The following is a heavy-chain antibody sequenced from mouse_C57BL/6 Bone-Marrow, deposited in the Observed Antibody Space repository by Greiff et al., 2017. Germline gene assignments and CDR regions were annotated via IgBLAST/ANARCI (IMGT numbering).Heavy chain of an antibody. D-gene: IGHD2-4*01. V-gene: IGHV1-72*01. CDR3: ARDYYDYDLAWFAY. Sequence: QVQLKQPGAELVKPGASVKLSCKASGYTFTSYWMHWVKQRPGRGLEWIGRIDPNSGGTKYNEKFKSKATLTVDKPSSTAYMQLSSLTSEDSAVYYCARDYYDYDLAWFAYWGQGTLVTVSA. CDR2: IDPNSGGT. CDR1: GYTFTSYW. J-gene: IGHJ3*01.